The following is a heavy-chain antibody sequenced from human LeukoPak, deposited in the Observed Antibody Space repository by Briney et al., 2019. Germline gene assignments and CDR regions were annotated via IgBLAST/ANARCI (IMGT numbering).Heavy chain of an antibody. D-gene: IGHD1-26*01. CDR2: IYSGGST. CDR3: ARGGSYLSAFDI. CDR1: GFTVSSNY. J-gene: IGHJ3*02. V-gene: IGHV3-53*01. Sequence: GGSLRLSCAASGFTVSSNYMSWVRQAPGKGLEWVSIIYSGGSTFYADSVKGRFTISRDNSKNTLYLQMNSLRAEDTAVFYCARGGSYLSAFDIWGQGTMVTVSS.